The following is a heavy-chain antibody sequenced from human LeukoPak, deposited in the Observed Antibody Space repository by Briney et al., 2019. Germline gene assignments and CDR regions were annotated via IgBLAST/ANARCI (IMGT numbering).Heavy chain of an antibody. CDR3: ARYSSDYFDY. J-gene: IGHJ4*02. D-gene: IGHD6-19*01. CDR2: ISGSGGST. Sequence: GGSLRLSCAASGFTFSSYAMSWVRQAPGKGLEWVSAISGSGGSTYYADSVKGRFPISRDNSKNALYLQMNSLRAEDTAVYYCARYSSDYFDYWGQGTLVTVSS. V-gene: IGHV3-23*01. CDR1: GFTFSSYA.